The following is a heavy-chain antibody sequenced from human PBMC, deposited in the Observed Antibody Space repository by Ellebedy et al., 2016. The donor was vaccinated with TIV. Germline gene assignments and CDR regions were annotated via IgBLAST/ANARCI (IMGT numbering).Heavy chain of an antibody. CDR1: GFTFSNYA. J-gene: IGHJ6*02. D-gene: IGHD3-10*01. CDR3: AKVQGSFDSYFHYGMDV. Sequence: PGGSLRLSCAASGFTFSNYAMTWVRQAPGKGLEWVSTISYNGGRTHYADSVTGRFTISRDNSKNTVDLQMNSLRVEDTAVYYCAKVQGSFDSYFHYGMDVWGQGTTVTVS. V-gene: IGHV3-23*01. CDR2: ISYNGGRT.